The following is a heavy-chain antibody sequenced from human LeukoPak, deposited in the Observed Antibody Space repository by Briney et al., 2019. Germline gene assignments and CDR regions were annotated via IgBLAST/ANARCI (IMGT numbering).Heavy chain of an antibody. CDR2: ISGSGGST. CDR1: GFTFSNYA. J-gene: IGHJ4*02. CDR3: AKGYSGSYFDY. D-gene: IGHD1-26*01. Sequence: GGSLRLSCAASGFTFSNYAMSWVRQAPGKGLEWVSTISGSGGSTYYADSVKGRFTISRDNSKNTLYLQMNCLRAEDTAVYYCAKGYSGSYFDYWGQGTLVTVSS. V-gene: IGHV3-23*01.